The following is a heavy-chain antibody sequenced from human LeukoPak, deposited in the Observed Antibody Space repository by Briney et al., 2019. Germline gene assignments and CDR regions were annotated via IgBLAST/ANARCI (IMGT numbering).Heavy chain of an antibody. Sequence: GESLKISCAASGFTFSGYWMNWVRQAPGKGLEWVANIKQDGSEKYYVDSVKGRFTISRDNANNSLYLQMNSLRAEDTAVYYCVKGAFASARDYWGQGTLVTVSS. V-gene: IGHV3-7*01. J-gene: IGHJ4*02. D-gene: IGHD3-3*01. CDR1: GFTFSGYW. CDR3: VKGAFASARDY. CDR2: IKQDGSEK.